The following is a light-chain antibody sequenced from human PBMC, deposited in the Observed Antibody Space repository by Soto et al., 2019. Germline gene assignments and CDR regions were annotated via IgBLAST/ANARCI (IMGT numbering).Light chain of an antibody. J-gene: IGKJ2*01. Sequence: EIVLTHSPATLSLSPGERATLSCRASQSVSSYLAWYQQKPGQAPRLLIYDASNRATGIPARFSGSGSGTDFRLTISSLEPEDFAVYYGQQRSNWPQTFGQGTNLEIK. CDR3: QQRSNWPQT. CDR2: DAS. CDR1: QSVSSY. V-gene: IGKV3-11*01.